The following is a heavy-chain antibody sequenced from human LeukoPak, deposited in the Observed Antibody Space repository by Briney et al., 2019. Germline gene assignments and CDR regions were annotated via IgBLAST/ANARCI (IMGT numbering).Heavy chain of an antibody. J-gene: IGHJ5*02. CDR1: GFTFSSYS. Sequence: GGSLRLSCAASGFTFSSYSMNWVRQAPGKGLEGVSSISSSSSTIYYADSVKGRFTISRDNAKNSLYLQVNSLRAEDTAVYYCARELRYFDWLFPTTNWFDPWGQGTLVTVSS. CDR3: ARELRYFDWLFPTTNWFDP. D-gene: IGHD3-9*01. V-gene: IGHV3-48*01. CDR2: ISSSSSTI.